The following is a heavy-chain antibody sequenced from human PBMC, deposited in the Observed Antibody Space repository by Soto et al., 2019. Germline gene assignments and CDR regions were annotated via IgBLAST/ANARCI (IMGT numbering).Heavy chain of an antibody. V-gene: IGHV3-23*01. CDR3: AKVAFWSGYYDYYYYYMDV. CDR1: GFTFSSYA. D-gene: IGHD3-3*01. J-gene: IGHJ6*03. Sequence: PGGSLRLSCAASGFTFSSYAMSWVRQAPGKGLEWVSAISGSGGSTYYADSVKGRFTISRDNSKNTLYLQMNSLRAEDTAVYYCAKVAFWSGYYDYYYYYMDVWGKGTTVTVSS. CDR2: ISGSGGST.